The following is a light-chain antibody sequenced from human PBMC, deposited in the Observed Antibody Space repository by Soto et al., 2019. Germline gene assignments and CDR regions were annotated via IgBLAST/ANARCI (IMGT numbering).Light chain of an antibody. J-gene: IGKJ5*01. V-gene: IGKV1-5*01. CDR1: QSINNW. CDR2: DAS. CDR3: QHADSFPLIT. Sequence: DIQMTQSPSSLSATVGDRVTITCRVSQSINNWLAWYQQKPRKAPNLLIYDASSLQSGVPSRFSGSGSGTDFTLTISSLQPEDFATYYCQHADSFPLITFGQGTRLEI.